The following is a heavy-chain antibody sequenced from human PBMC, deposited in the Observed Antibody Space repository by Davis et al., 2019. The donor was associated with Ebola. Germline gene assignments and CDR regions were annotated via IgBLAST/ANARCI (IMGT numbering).Heavy chain of an antibody. D-gene: IGHD1-26*01. Sequence: GESLKISCVVSGFTFTRHAMSWVRQAPGKGPEWLSGISGSGGATFYADSVKGRFTISRDNSKNTLYLQMNSLRAEDTAVYYCAKEGLRILGAFDYWGQGILVTVSS. CDR3: AKEGLRILGAFDY. J-gene: IGHJ4*02. V-gene: IGHV3-23*01. CDR2: ISGSGGAT. CDR1: GFTFTRHA.